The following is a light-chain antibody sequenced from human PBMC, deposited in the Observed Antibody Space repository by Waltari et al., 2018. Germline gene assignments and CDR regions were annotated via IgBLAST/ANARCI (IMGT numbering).Light chain of an antibody. V-gene: IGLV1-44*01. J-gene: IGLJ2*01. Sequence: QSLVTQSPSASGTPGQRVTISCSGRRTNIGSNTVTWYQQRPGTAPKVLIYSNAPRPSGVPDRFSASKSGTSASLAISGLQSEDEADYYCAAWDDSLDGSLIFGGGTRLTVL. CDR3: AAWDDSLDGSLI. CDR2: SNA. CDR1: RTNIGSNT.